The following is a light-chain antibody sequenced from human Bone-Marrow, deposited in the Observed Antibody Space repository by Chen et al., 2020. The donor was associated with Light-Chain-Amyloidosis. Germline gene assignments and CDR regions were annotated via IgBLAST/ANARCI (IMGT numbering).Light chain of an antibody. CDR2: EVT. CDR1: SSDVGGDNH. J-gene: IGLJ1*01. CDR3: SSYTITNTLV. V-gene: IGLV2-14*01. Sequence: QSAMTQPASVSGSAGQSITSSCTGTSSDVGGDNHVSWYQQHPDKAPKLMIYEVTNRPSCVPDRFSGSKSDNTASLTISGLQTEDEADYVCSSYTITNTLVFGSGTRVTVL.